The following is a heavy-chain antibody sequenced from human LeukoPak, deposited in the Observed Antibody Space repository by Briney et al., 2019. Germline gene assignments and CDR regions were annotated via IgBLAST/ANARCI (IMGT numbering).Heavy chain of an antibody. V-gene: IGHV3-53*01. CDR2: IYSGGST. D-gene: IGHD4-11*01. J-gene: IGHJ4*02. Sequence: GGSLRLSCAASGFTVSSNYMSWVRQAPGKGLEWVSVIYSGGSTYYADSVKGRFTISRDNSKNTLYLQMNSLRAEDTAVYYCAKDLTEATVTPFDYWGQGTLVTVSS. CDR1: GFTVSSNY. CDR3: AKDLTEATVTPFDY.